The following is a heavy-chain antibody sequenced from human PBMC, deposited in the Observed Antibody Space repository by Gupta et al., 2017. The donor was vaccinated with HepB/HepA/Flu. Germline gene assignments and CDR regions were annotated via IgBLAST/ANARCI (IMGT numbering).Heavy chain of an antibody. CDR2: ISIDGGGT. J-gene: IGHJ2*01. CDR1: EFSFSTYD. CDR3: AKSLGHWYFDL. Sequence: EAQLLESGGGLVQTGGSLSLPCVASEFSFSTYDMTWVRQGPGKGLEWVSAISIDGGGTTYADSVKGRFTISRDNSKNTLYLLMNSLRGEDSALYYCAKSLGHWYFDLWGRGTLVTVSS. V-gene: IGHV3-23*01.